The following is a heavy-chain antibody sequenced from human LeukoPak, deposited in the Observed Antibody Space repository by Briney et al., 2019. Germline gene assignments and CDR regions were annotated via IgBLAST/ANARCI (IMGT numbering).Heavy chain of an antibody. CDR3: ARERQDTVIHSGAFDI. CDR2: IASDGSHT. J-gene: IGHJ3*02. D-gene: IGHD2-21*02. V-gene: IGHV3-30*04. CDR1: GFTFSNYF. Sequence: TGGSLRLSCAASGFTFSNYFTHWVRQAPGKGLEWVADIASDGSHTFYVESVKGRFTISRDNSKNTLYLQMNSLRAEDTAVYFCARERQDTVIHSGAFDIWGQGTMVTVSS.